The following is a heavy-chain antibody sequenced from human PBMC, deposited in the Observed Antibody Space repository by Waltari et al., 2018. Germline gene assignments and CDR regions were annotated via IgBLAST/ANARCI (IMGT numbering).Heavy chain of an antibody. D-gene: IGHD2-15*01. CDR2: IYWDDTK. CDR1: GFSLVTSGMT. J-gene: IGHJ4*02. CDR3: VFYGYSIRAFDY. Sequence: QITLKESGPTLVKPTQTLTLTCTFSGFSLVTSGMTVGWIRQPPGKALEWLALIYWDDTKRYSPSLKNRLTITKDTSKNLVVLTVTDMDPVDTATYYCVFYGYSIRAFDYWGQGTLVTVSS. V-gene: IGHV2-5*02.